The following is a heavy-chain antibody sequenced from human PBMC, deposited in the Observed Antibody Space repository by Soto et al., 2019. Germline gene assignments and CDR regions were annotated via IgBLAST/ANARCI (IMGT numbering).Heavy chain of an antibody. CDR2: INTLSSAI. Sequence: GGSLRLSCAGSGFTFSDYYITWIRRAPGKGLEWVSYINTLSSAIYYADSVKGRFTISRDNAKNSVYLQMNSLRAEDTAVYYCARRLQWQLRPLDSWGRGTLVTVSS. CDR3: ARRLQWQLRPLDS. J-gene: IGHJ4*02. V-gene: IGHV3-11*01. CDR1: GFTFSDYY. D-gene: IGHD6-19*01.